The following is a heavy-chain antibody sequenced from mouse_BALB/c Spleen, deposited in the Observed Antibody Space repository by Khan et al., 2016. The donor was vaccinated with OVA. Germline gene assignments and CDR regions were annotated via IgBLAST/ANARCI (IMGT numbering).Heavy chain of an antibody. CDR3: AREASSWDFSVPY. J-gene: IGHJ3*01. D-gene: IGHD4-1*01. V-gene: IGHV1S136*01. Sequence: VQLQQSGPELVEPGASVKMSCKASGYTFTNYVMHWVKQKPGQGLEWIGYINPYNAGTRYNEKFKGKATLTSDISSTTAYTALSSLTSEDSAVYYCAREASSWDFSVPYWGQGTLVTVSA. CDR2: INPYNAGT. CDR1: GYTFTNYV.